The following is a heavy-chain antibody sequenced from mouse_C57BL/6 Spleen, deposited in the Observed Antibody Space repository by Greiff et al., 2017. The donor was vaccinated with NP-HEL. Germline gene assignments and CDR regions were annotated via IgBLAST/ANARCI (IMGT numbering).Heavy chain of an antibody. D-gene: IGHD1-1*01. CDR2: IWRGGST. CDR1: GFSLTSYG. CDR3: APYYYGSSYGYFDV. J-gene: IGHJ1*03. V-gene: IGHV2-5*01. Sequence: QVQLQQSGPGLVQPSQSLSITCTVSGFSLTSYGVHWVRQSPGKGLEWLGVIWRGGSTDYNAAFMSRLSITKDNFKSQVFFKMNSLQAYDTAIYYCAPYYYGSSYGYFDVWGTGTTVTVSS.